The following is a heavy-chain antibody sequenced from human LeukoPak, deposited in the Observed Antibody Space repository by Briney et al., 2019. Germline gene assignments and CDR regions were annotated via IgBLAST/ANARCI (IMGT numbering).Heavy chain of an antibody. CDR1: GFTFSSYG. V-gene: IGHV3-73*01. D-gene: IGHD1-1*01. CDR2: IRSKANSYAT. CDR3: TRHGETTGTMTGDY. J-gene: IGHJ4*02. Sequence: PGGSLRLSCAASGFTFSSYGMHWVRQASGKGLEWVGRIRSKANSYATAYAASVKGRFTISRDDSKNTAYLQMNSLKTEDTAVYYCTRHGETTGTMTGDYWGQGTLVTVSS.